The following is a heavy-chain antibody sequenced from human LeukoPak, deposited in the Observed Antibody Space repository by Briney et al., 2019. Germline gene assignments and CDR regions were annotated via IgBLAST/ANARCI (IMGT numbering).Heavy chain of an antibody. J-gene: IGHJ5*02. Sequence: ASVKVSCKASGGTFSSYAISWVRQAPGQGLEWMGGIIPIFGTANYAQKFQGRVTITADKSTSTAYMELSSLRSEDTAVYYCARARYGSGSYLTNWFDPWGQGTLVTVSS. V-gene: IGHV1-69*06. D-gene: IGHD3-10*01. CDR3: ARARYGSGSYLTNWFDP. CDR2: IIPIFGTA. CDR1: GGTFSSYA.